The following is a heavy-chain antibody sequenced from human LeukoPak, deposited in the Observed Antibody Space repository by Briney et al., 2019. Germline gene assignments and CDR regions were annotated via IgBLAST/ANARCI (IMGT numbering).Heavy chain of an antibody. CDR1: GYTLTELS. D-gene: IGHD3-10*01. Sequence: AASVKVSCKVSGYTLTELSMHWVRQAPGKGLEWMGGFDPEDGETIYAQKFQGRVTMTEDTSTDTAYMELSSLRSEDTAVYYCATQYYYGSGSYYTTFDYWGQGTLSPSPQ. V-gene: IGHV1-24*01. CDR3: ATQYYYGSGSYYTTFDY. J-gene: IGHJ4*02. CDR2: FDPEDGET.